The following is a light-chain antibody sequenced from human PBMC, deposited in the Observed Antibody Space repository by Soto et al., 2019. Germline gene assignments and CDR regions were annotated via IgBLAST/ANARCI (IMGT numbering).Light chain of an antibody. CDR2: KAS. CDR3: QHYNSYSEA. Sequence: DIPVTQTPSTLSGSVGEIVPIYCQASQTISSWLAWYQQKPGKAPKLMIYKASTLKSGVPSRFSGSGSGTECTLTISSLQPDDFATYYCQHYNSYSEAFRQGTKVDIK. CDR1: QTISSW. V-gene: IGKV1-5*03. J-gene: IGKJ1*01.